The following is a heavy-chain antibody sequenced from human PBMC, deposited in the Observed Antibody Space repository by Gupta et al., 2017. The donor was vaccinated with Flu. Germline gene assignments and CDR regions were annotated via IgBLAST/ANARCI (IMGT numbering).Heavy chain of an antibody. J-gene: IGHJ4*02. V-gene: IGHV3-48*03. CDR1: GFTFSSYE. D-gene: IGHD6-19*01. CDR3: ARVRGEQWLVSAPYYFDY. Sequence: EVQLVESGGGLVQPGGSLRLSCAASGFTFSSYEMNWVRQAPGKGLEWVSYISSSGSTIYYADSVKGRFTISRDNAKNSLYLQMNSLRAEDTAVYYCARVRGEQWLVSAPYYFDYWGQGTLVTVSS. CDR2: ISSSGSTI.